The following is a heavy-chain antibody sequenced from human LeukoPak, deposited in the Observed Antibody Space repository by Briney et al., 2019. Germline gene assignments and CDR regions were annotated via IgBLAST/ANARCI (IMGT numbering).Heavy chain of an antibody. D-gene: IGHD5-18*01. CDR3: ARDESWIQFNY. CDR2: ITSDGFST. V-gene: IGHV3-74*03. CDR1: GFSFSATW. J-gene: IGHJ4*02. Sequence: GGSLRLSCAASGFSFSATWMHWVRQSPGKGPVWVARITSDGFSTTYAESVKGRFTISRDNAKNTLYLQMNSLGVEDTAIYYCARDESWIQFNYWGQGTLVTVSS.